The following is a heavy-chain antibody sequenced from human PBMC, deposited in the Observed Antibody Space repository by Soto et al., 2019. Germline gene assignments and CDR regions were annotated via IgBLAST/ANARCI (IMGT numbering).Heavy chain of an antibody. V-gene: IGHV3-23*01. CDR1: VFTFSIYA. CDR2: IGTNSDT. CDR3: AKKYPGTRPFDY. D-gene: IGHD2-2*01. Sequence: GGSLILSCAASVFTFSIYARNWVRQAPGKGLEWVSAIGTNSDTYYAYSVKGRFTISRYNFKTTLYLQMNSLRAEDTALYYCAKKYPGTRPFDYWGQGTLVTVSS. J-gene: IGHJ4*02.